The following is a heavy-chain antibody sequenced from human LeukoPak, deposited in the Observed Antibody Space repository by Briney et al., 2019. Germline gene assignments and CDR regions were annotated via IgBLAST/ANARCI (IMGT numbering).Heavy chain of an antibody. CDR1: GFTFSTYW. V-gene: IGHV3-74*01. CDR3: AKSLGAPDDY. D-gene: IGHD1-26*01. Sequence: GGSLRLSGTASGFTFSTYWMHWVRQAPGKGLVWVSRIDNDGTTTNYAASVKGRFTISRDNAKNTLYLQMNSLRAEDTAVYYCAKSLGAPDDYWGQGTLVTVSS. J-gene: IGHJ4*02. CDR2: IDNDGTTT.